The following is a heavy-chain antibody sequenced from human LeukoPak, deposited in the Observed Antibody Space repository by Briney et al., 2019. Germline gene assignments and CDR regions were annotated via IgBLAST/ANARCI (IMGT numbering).Heavy chain of an antibody. J-gene: IGHJ3*02. CDR1: GFTFGDYA. CDR2: IRSKAYGGTT. D-gene: IGHD3/OR15-3a*01. Sequence: GGSLRLSCTASGFTFGDYAMSWFRQAPGKGLEWVGFIRSKAYGGTTVYAASVKGRFTISRDDSKSIACLQMNSLKTEDTAVYYCTRGTPTWTGYYKGGAFDIWGQGTMVTDSS. V-gene: IGHV3-49*03. CDR3: TRGTPTWTGYYKGGAFDI.